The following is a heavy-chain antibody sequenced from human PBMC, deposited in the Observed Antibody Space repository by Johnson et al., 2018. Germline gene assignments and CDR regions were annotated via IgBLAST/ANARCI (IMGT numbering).Heavy chain of an antibody. V-gene: IGHV3-33*06. CDR1: GFTFRSYG. D-gene: IGHD2-2*03. CDR3: AKGGYCSSTSCYSYYYYYMDV. Sequence: VQLLETGGGVVQPGRSLRLSCAASGFTFRSYGMHWVRQAPGKGLEWVAVIWDDGSNKYYAGSVKGRFTISRDNSKNTLYLQMNSLRAEDTAVYYCAKGGYCSSTSCYSYYYYYMDVWG. J-gene: IGHJ6*03. CDR2: IWDDGSNK.